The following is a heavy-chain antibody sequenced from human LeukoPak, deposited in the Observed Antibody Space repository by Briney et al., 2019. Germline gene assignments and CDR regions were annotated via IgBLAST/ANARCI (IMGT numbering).Heavy chain of an antibody. Sequence: SVKVSCKTSGGTFSRFAFNWVRQAPGQGLEWMGRIIPILGIAHYAQKFQGRVTITADKSTSTAYMELSSLRSEDTAVYYCARAPTADYYYGMDVWGQGTTVTVSS. CDR1: GGTFSRFA. CDR3: ARAPTADYYYGMDV. J-gene: IGHJ6*02. V-gene: IGHV1-69*04. CDR2: IIPILGIA.